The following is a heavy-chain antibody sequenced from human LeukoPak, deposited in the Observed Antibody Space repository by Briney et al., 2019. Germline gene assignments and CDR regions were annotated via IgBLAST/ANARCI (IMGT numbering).Heavy chain of an antibody. V-gene: IGHV3-9*03. CDR1: GFTIDDYV. J-gene: IGHJ4*02. CDR2: ISWNSGRR. Sequence: GGSLRLSCVGSGFTIDDYVMHWVRQAPGKGLEWVSGISWNSGRRGYADSVKGRFTISRDNAKTSLYLQMNSLRAEDMALYYCAKGPDYDILTPIDYWGQGTLVTVSS. CDR3: AKGPDYDILTPIDY. D-gene: IGHD3-9*01.